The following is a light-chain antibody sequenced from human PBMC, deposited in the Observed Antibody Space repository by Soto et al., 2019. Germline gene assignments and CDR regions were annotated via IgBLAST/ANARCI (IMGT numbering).Light chain of an antibody. Sequence: EIVLTQSPATLSLSPGERATLSCRASQSVSSYLAWYQQKPGQAPRLLIYDASNRATGIPARFSGSGSGTDFTLTNSNLGPEDFAVYYCQQRNNLPSGFGQRKRLEIK. CDR1: QSVSSY. CDR3: QQRNNLPSG. CDR2: DAS. V-gene: IGKV3-11*01. J-gene: IGKJ5*01.